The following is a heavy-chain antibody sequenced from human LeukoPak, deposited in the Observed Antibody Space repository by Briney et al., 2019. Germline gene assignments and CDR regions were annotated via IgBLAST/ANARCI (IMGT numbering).Heavy chain of an antibody. D-gene: IGHD4-17*01. V-gene: IGHV1-2*02. J-gene: IGHJ4*02. Sequence: ASVTVSCKASGYTFTGYYMHWVRQAPGQGLEWMGWINPNSGGTNSAQKFQGRVTMTRDTSISTAYMELSNLRSDDTAVYYCARGDDDYVPLGYWGQGTLVTVSS. CDR1: GYTFTGYY. CDR3: ARGDDDYVPLGY. CDR2: INPNSGGT.